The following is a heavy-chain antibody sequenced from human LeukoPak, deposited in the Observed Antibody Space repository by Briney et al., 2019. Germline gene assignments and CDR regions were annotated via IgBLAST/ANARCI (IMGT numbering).Heavy chain of an antibody. Sequence: PGRSLRLSCAASGFLFSSYGMHWVRQAPGKGLEWVAVIWYDGSNKYYADSVKGRFTISRDNSKNTLYLQMNNLRAEDTAVYYCARDKIRGYYDNNGYPLDYWGQGTLVTVSS. D-gene: IGHD3-22*01. J-gene: IGHJ4*02. CDR2: IWYDGSNK. CDR3: ARDKIRGYYDNNGYPLDY. V-gene: IGHV3-33*01. CDR1: GFLFSSYG.